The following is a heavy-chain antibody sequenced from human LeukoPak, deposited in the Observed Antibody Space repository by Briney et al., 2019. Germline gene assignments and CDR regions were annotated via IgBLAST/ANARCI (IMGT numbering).Heavy chain of an antibody. D-gene: IGHD4-11*01. CDR1: GGSITTNSYY. CDR3: AISPYSNPFDY. CDR2: ISGSGGST. J-gene: IGHJ4*02. V-gene: IGHV3-23*01. Sequence: ETLSLTCTVSGGSITTNSYYWGWIRQAPGKGLEWVSAISGSGGSTYYADSVKGRFTISRDNSKNTLYLQMNSLRAEDTAVYYCAISPYSNPFDYWGQGTLVTVSS.